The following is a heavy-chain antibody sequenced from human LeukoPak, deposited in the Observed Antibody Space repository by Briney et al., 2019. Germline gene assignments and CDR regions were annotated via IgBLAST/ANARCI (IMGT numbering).Heavy chain of an antibody. Sequence: GGSLRLSCTASGFTFSTYWMTWVRQAPGKGLEWVANINQDGSEKNYVDSVKGRFTISRDNAKNSLYLQMNSLRAEDTAVYYCARDLYFDHWGQGTLVTVSS. V-gene: IGHV3-7*01. CDR1: GFTFSTYW. J-gene: IGHJ4*02. CDR3: ARDLYFDH. CDR2: INQDGSEK.